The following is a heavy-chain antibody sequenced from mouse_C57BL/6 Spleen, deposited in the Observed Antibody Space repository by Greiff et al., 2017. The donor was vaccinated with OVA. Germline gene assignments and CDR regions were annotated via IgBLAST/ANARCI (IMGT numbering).Heavy chain of an antibody. CDR1: GFTFSDYG. V-gene: IGHV5-17*01. CDR3: ARRYYGSSYGGLDY. Sequence: EVQLQESGGGLVKPGGSLKLSCAASGFTFSDYGMHWVRQAPEKGLEWVAYISSGSSTIYYADTVKGRFPISRDNAKNTLFLQMTSLRSEDTAMYYCARRYYGSSYGGLDYWGQGTTLTVSA. D-gene: IGHD1-1*01. J-gene: IGHJ2*01. CDR2: ISSGSSTI.